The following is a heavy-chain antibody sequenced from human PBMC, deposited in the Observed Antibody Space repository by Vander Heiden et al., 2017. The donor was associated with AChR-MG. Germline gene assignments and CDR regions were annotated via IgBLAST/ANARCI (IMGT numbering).Heavy chain of an antibody. D-gene: IGHD2-2*01. CDR3: ARDGQGTISCPDDY. CDR1: GYSFTGYY. V-gene: IGHV1-2*06. CDR2: IDPNSGVT. J-gene: IGHJ4*02. Sequence: QVQLVQSGAEVKKPGASVKVSCKASGYSFTGYYIHWVRQAPGQGLDWMGRIDPNSGVTNYAQKFRGRVTMTRDTSISTAYMELSSLSSDDTALYYCARDGQGTISCPDDYWGQGTLVTVSS.